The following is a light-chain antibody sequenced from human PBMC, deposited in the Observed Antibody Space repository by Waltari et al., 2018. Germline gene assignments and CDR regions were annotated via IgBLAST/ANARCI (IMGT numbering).Light chain of an antibody. CDR1: NIGIKN. Sequence: SYELSQPLSVSVALGQTANLPCGGKNIGIKNMHWYQKKPGQAPVPVIYRDRSRPSGIPERFSGSNSGNTATLTISRAQAGDEADYYCQVWDSSTAWVFGGGTKLAVL. V-gene: IGLV3-9*01. J-gene: IGLJ3*02. CDR2: RDR. CDR3: QVWDSSTAWV.